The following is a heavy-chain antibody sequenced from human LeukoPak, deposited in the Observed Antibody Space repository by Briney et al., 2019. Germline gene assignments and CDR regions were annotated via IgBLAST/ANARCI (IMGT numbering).Heavy chain of an antibody. Sequence: GGSLRLSCAASEFDFSSHARTWVRQAPGKGLEWVSSISSSDTYIYYADSVKGRFTISRDSAKNSLYLQMNSLRAEDTAVYYCARVSGTTGSRSDFDYWGQGTLVTVSS. CDR2: ISSSDTYI. J-gene: IGHJ4*02. V-gene: IGHV3-21*01. CDR1: EFDFSSHA. D-gene: IGHD1-1*01. CDR3: ARVSGTTGSRSDFDY.